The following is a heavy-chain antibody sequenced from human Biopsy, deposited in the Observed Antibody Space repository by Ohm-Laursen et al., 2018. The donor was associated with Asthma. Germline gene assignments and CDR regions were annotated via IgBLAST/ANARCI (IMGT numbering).Heavy chain of an antibody. V-gene: IGHV4-39*01. Sequence: SETLSLTWTVSGGSMSSSSYFWGWIRQPPGKGLEWIGSISYTGNTDIPSLRSRVTLSVDTSKNNFSLKLTSVTAADTAVFYCARHWNWGSFFDYWGQGMLVTVSS. CDR1: GGSMSSSSYF. CDR3: ARHWNWGSFFDY. D-gene: IGHD7-27*01. CDR2: ISYTGNT. J-gene: IGHJ4*02.